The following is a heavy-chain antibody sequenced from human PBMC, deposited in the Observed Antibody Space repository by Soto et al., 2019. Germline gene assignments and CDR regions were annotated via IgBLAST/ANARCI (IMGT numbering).Heavy chain of an antibody. J-gene: IGHJ4*02. D-gene: IGHD3-9*01. V-gene: IGHV1-18*01. CDR2: ISAYNGNT. CDR3: ARARTGIPFDY. CDR1: GYTFTSYG. Sequence: ASVKGPCKASGYTFTSYGISWGRQAPGQGLEWMGWISAYNGNTNYAQKLQGSVTMTTDTSTSTAYMELRSLRSDDTAVYYCARARTGIPFDYWGQGTLVTVSS.